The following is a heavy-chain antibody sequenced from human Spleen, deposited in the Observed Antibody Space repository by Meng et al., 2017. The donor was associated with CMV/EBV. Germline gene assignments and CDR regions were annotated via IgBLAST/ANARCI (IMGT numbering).Heavy chain of an antibody. D-gene: IGHD3-3*01. CDR2: IYYSGST. V-gene: IGHV4-59*01. Sequence: GPLRLSCTVSGGSISSYYWSWIRQPPGKGLEWIGYIYYSGSTNYNPSLKSRVTISVDTSKNQFSLKLSSVTAADTAVYYCARDLPNYDFWSGSPNGFDPWGQGTLVTVSS. CDR3: ARDLPNYDFWSGSPNGFDP. J-gene: IGHJ5*02. CDR1: GGSISSYY.